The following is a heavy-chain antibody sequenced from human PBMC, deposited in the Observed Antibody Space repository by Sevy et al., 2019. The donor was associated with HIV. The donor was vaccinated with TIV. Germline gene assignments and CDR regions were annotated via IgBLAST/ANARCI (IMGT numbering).Heavy chain of an antibody. J-gene: IGHJ4*02. V-gene: IGHV4-61*01. D-gene: IGHD5-12*01. CDR1: GGSVSSGSYY. Sequence: SETLSLTCTVSGGSVSSGSYYWSWIRQPPGKGLEWTWYIYYSGSTNHNPSLKRRVTISVDTSKNQFSLKLNSVTAADTAVYYCARVRGGYSGFGGFDYWGQGTLVTVSS. CDR2: IYYSGST. CDR3: ARVRGGYSGFGGFDY.